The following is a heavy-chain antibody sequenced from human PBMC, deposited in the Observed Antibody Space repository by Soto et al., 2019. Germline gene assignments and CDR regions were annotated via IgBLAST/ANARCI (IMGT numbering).Heavy chain of an antibody. CDR1: GGSISSYY. CDR3: ARAEVGAIPGNWFDP. V-gene: IGHV4-59*01. Sequence: LSLTCTVSGGSISSYYWIWIRQPPGKGLEWIGYIYYSGSTNYNPSLKSRVTISVDTSKNQFSLKLSSVTAADTAVYYCARAEVGAIPGNWFDPWGQGTLVTVSS. D-gene: IGHD1-26*01. CDR2: IYYSGST. J-gene: IGHJ5*02.